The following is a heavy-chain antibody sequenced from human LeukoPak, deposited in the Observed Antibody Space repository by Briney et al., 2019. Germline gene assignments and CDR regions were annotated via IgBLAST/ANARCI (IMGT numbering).Heavy chain of an antibody. Sequence: GGSLRLSCAASGLTFSSYAMSWVRQAPGKGLEWVSAISGSSGHTYYADSVKGRFTISRDNSKNTLYLQMNSLRAEDTAVYYCAKALSYYYDSSDAFDIWGQGTMVTVSS. CDR3: AKALSYYYDSSDAFDI. CDR1: GLTFSSYA. CDR2: ISGSSGHT. V-gene: IGHV3-23*01. D-gene: IGHD3-22*01. J-gene: IGHJ3*02.